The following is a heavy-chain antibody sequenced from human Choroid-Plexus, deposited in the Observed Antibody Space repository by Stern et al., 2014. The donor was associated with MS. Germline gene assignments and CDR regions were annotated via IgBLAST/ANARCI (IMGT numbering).Heavy chain of an antibody. CDR2: INPKTGGT. CDR3: ARDQRGITIFGVVTDYYYLGMDV. CDR1: GYIFTGYY. Sequence: VQLVQSGAEVKKPGASVKVSCKTSGYIFTGYYIHWVRQAPGQGLEWMAWINPKTGGTKYAQKFHGRVTMSRDTSISTAYVELSSLTSDDTAVYYCARDQRGITIFGVVTDYYYLGMDVWGQGTTVTVSS. V-gene: IGHV1-2*02. J-gene: IGHJ6*02. D-gene: IGHD3-3*01.